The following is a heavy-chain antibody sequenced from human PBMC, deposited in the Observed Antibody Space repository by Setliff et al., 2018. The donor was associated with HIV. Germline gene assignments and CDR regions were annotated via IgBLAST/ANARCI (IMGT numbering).Heavy chain of an antibody. J-gene: IGHJ4*02. CDR3: ARKYTGGPLDY. V-gene: IGHV1-18*01. CDR2: ISTYNGNT. Sequence: ASVKVSCKASGYTFTSYGITWVRQAPGQGLEWMGWISTYNGNTHYAQKLQGRVTMTTDTSTSTAYMELRSLRSDDTAMYYCARKYTGGPLDYWGQGTLVTVCS. CDR1: GYTFTSYG. D-gene: IGHD6-19*01.